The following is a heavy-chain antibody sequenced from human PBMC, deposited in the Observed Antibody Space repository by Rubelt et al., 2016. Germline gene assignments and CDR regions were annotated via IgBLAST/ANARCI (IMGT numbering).Heavy chain of an antibody. J-gene: IGHJ6*02. CDR1: GYTFTSYA. V-gene: IGHV1-3*01. Sequence: QVQLVQSGAEVKKPGASVKVSCKASGYTFTSYAMHWVRQAPGQRLEWMGWIHAGNGNTKYSQEFQGRVTITRETPASTAYMELSSLRSEDTAVYYCASPPIVVVPAAITDYYYGMDVWGQGTTVTVSS. D-gene: IGHD2-2*02. CDR3: ASPPIVVVPAAITDYYYGMDV. CDR2: IHAGNGNT.